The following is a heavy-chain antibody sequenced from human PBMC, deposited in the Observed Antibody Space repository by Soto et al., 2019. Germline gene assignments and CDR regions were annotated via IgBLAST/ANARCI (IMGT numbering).Heavy chain of an antibody. J-gene: IGHJ6*02. CDR1: EFTFSTYT. CDR2: ITSGSIYI. V-gene: IGHV3-21*01. CDR3: AKSSPRQKAPPPPRGSVYV. D-gene: IGHD3-16*01. Sequence: GGSLRLSCAASEFTFSTYTMNWVRQAPGKGLEWFSSITSGSIYIYYADSVKGRFTISRDDATNSLYLQMNSLRAEDTAMYYCAKSSPRQKAPPPPRGSVYVWGQGTTVTVSS.